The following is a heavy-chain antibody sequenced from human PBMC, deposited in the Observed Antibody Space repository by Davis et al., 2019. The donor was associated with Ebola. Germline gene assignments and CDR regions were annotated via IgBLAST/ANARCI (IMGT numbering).Heavy chain of an antibody. D-gene: IGHD4-17*01. CDR1: GLTFSSYA. CDR2: ISYDGSNK. V-gene: IGHV3-30*14. CDR3: VKDHGTVTYWYFDL. Sequence: GGSLRPSCAASGLTFSSYAIHCVRQAPGKGLEWVAVISYDGSNKYYADSVKGRFTISRDNSKNTLYLQMSSLRAEDAAVYYCVKDHGTVTYWYFDLWGRGTLVTVSS. J-gene: IGHJ2*01.